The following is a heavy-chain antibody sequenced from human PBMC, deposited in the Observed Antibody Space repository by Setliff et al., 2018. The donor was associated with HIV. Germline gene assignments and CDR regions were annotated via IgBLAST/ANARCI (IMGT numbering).Heavy chain of an antibody. CDR2: IKQDGSVK. CDR3: ARDRWFSNNWYSDY. V-gene: IGHV3-7*05. D-gene: IGHD6-13*01. CDR1: GFTFSNNW. Sequence: SGGSLRLSCVASGFTFSNNWMAWVRLAPGKGLEWVANIKQDGSVKNYVDSVRGRFTISRDNAENSLFLQMTGLRPEDTAMYYCARDRWFSNNWYSDYWGQGTLVTVSS. J-gene: IGHJ4*02.